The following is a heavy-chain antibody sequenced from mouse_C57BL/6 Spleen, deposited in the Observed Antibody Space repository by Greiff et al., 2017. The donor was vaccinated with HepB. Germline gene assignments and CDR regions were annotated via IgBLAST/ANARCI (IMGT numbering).Heavy chain of an antibody. CDR1: GYTFTDYY. J-gene: IGHJ2*01. V-gene: IGHV1-76*01. CDR2: IYPGSGNT. D-gene: IGHD2-4*01. Sequence: VQLQQSGAELVRPGASVKLSCKASGYTFTDYYINWVKQRPGQGLEWIARIYPGSGNTYYNEKFKGKATLTAEKSSSTAYMQLSSLTSEDSAVYFCARSIYYDYGGDYWGQGTTLTVSS. CDR3: ARSIYYDYGGDY.